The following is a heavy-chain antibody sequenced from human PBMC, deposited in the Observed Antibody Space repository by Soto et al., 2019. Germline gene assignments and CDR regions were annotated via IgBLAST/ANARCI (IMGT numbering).Heavy chain of an antibody. D-gene: IGHD6-13*01. CDR1: GFTFSSYA. V-gene: IGHV3-30-3*01. Sequence: QVQLVESGGGVVQPGRSLRLSCAASGFTFSSYAMHWVRQAPGKRLEWVAVISYDGSNKYYADSVKGRFTISRDNSKNTLYLQMNSLRAEDTAVYYCARDLRGYSSSVVHFDYWGQGTLVTVSS. CDR3: ARDLRGYSSSVVHFDY. CDR2: ISYDGSNK. J-gene: IGHJ4*02.